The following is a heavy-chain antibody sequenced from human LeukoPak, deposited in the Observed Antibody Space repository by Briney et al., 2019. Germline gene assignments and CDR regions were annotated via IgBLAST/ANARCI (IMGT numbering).Heavy chain of an antibody. Sequence: PSETLSLTCTVSRGSSSSYYWSWIRQPAGKGLEWIGRIHTSGSTDYNPSLKSRVTMSLDMSRNQFSLKLKSVTAADTAVYYCAREGSMTARPFVSIDYWGQGTLVTVSS. CDR1: RGSSSSYY. D-gene: IGHD6-6*01. J-gene: IGHJ4*02. V-gene: IGHV4-4*07. CDR3: AREGSMTARPFVSIDY. CDR2: IHTSGST.